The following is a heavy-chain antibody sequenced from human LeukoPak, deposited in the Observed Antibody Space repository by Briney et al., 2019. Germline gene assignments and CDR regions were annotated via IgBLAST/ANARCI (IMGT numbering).Heavy chain of an antibody. CDR3: AKDRTMYDFWSGFGY. CDR2: ISSRGTTI. CDR1: GFSFSDYY. D-gene: IGHD3-3*01. V-gene: IGHV3-11*01. J-gene: IGHJ4*02. Sequence: GGSLRLSCAASGFSFSDYYVSWIRQAPGKGLECVSYISSRGTTIYYADSVKGRFTISRDNAKNSLYLQMSSLRAEDTAVYYCAKDRTMYDFWSGFGYWGQGTLVTVSS.